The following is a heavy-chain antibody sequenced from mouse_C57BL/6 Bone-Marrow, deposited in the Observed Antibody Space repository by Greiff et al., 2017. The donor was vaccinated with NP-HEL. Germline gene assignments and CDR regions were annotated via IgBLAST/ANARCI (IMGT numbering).Heavy chain of an antibody. V-gene: IGHV7-3*01. CDR3: ARYEGGNLFDY. Sequence: EVKLMESGGGLVQPGGSLSLSCAASGFTFTDYYMSWVRQPPGKALEWLGFFRNNANGNTTEYSAYVKGRFTISRDKSQSILYLQMKALRSEDRATYSCARYEGGNLFDYWGQGTTLTVSS. D-gene: IGHD2-1*01. CDR2: FRNNANGNTT. J-gene: IGHJ2*01. CDR1: GFTFTDYY.